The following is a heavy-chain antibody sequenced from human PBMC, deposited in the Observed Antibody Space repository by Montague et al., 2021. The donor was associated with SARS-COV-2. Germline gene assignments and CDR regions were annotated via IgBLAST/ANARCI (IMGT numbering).Heavy chain of an antibody. J-gene: IGHJ3*02. CDR1: GGSISSGCYY. CDR3: ERAHITGIVVFDVFDI. Sequence: TLSLTCTVSGGSISSGCYYWSWLRPQPGKGLEWIRYNYYSGSXYYTPSLRSRVTIPVATSKNQFSLKLSSATAAATAVYYCERAHITGIVVFDVFDIWGQGTTVTVSS. D-gene: IGHD3-22*01. CDR2: NYYSGSX. V-gene: IGHV4-31*03.